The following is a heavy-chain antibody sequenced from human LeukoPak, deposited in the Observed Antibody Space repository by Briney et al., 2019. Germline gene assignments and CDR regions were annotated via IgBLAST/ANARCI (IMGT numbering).Heavy chain of an antibody. V-gene: IGHV4-4*09. CDR1: GDSIRSYY. J-gene: IGHJ4*02. D-gene: IGHD6-6*01. Sequence: SETLSLTCTVSGDSIRSYYWSWLRQPPGKGLAWIGYIYTSGGTNYIPSLKGRVTISIDTSKNQFSLKLSSVTAADSAVYYCARLTRLSTSPDRYYLDYWGQGTLVTVSS. CDR2: IYTSGGT. CDR3: ARLTRLSTSPDRYYLDY.